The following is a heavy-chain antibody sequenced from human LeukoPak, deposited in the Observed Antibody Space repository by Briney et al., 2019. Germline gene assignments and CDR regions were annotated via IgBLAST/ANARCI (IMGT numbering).Heavy chain of an antibody. CDR3: AKDPGLYYDILTADY. Sequence: GGSLRLSCAASGFTFSGYAMSWVRQAPGKGLEWVSAISGSGGSTYYADSVKGRFTISRDNSKSTLYLQMNSLRAEDTAVYYWAKDPGLYYDILTADYWGQGTLVTGSS. CDR2: ISGSGGST. J-gene: IGHJ4*02. D-gene: IGHD3-9*01. CDR1: GFTFSGYA. V-gene: IGHV3-23*01.